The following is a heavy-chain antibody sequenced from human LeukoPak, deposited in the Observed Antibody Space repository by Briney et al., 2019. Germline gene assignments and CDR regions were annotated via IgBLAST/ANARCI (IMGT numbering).Heavy chain of an antibody. CDR1: GYSISSGYY. J-gene: IGHJ6*03. Sequence: SETPSLTCTVSGYSISSGYYWGWIRQPPGKGLEWIGSIYHSGSTYYNPSLKSRVSISLDTPKNQFSLKLTSVTAADTAVYYCARDRVGQQLVGRKYYYYYMDVWGKGTTVTISS. D-gene: IGHD6-13*01. CDR3: ARDRVGQQLVGRKYYYYYMDV. CDR2: IYHSGST. V-gene: IGHV4-38-2*02.